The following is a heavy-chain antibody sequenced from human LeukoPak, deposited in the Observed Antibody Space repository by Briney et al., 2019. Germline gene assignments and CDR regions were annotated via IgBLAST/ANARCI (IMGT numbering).Heavy chain of an antibody. CDR2: IKQDGSEK. CDR1: GFTFSSYW. CDR3: ARRGLNYYDSSGYYKD. Sequence: GGSRRLSCAASGFTFSSYWMSWVRQAPGKGLEWVANIKQDGSEKYYVDSVKGRFTISRDNAKNSLYLQMNSLRAEDTAVYYCARRGLNYYDSSGYYKDWGQGTLVTVSS. D-gene: IGHD3-22*01. V-gene: IGHV3-7*01. J-gene: IGHJ4*02.